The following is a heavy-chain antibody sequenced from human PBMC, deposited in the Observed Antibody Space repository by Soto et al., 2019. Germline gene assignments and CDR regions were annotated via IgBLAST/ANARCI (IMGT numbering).Heavy chain of an antibody. D-gene: IGHD3-22*01. V-gene: IGHV3-74*01. Sequence: GGSLRLSCAASGFTFSSYWIHWVRQAPGKGLVWVSRINSDGSSTSYADSVKGRFTISRDNAKNTLYLQMNSLRAEDTAVYYCARVTYYYDSSGYGPLPFDYWGQGTLVTVSS. CDR2: INSDGSST. J-gene: IGHJ4*02. CDR3: ARVTYYYDSSGYGPLPFDY. CDR1: GFTFSSYW.